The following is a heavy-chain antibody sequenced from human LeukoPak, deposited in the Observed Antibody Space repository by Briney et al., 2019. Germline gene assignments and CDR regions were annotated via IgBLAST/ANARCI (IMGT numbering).Heavy chain of an antibody. CDR3: ARHKSANYYCYAMDV. V-gene: IGHV3-66*04. Sequence: PGGSLRLSCAASGFTVSSNYMSWVRQAPGKGLEWVSVIYIGGSTYYSDSFKGRFTISTDISKNTLYLQMNSLIAEDRAVHYCARHKSANYYCYAMDVWPQGTTATVLS. J-gene: IGHJ6*01. CDR1: GFTVSSNY. D-gene: IGHD6-13*01. CDR2: IYIGGST.